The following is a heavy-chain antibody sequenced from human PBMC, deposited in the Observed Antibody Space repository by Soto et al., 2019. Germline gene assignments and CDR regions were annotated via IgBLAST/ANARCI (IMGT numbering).Heavy chain of an antibody. J-gene: IGHJ6*03. CDR2: IYSGGST. CDR3: ARGWSATFMDV. V-gene: IGHV3-66*01. Sequence: GGSLRLSCAASGFTVSSNYMSWVRQAPGKGLEWVSVIYSGGSTYYADSVKGRFTISRDNSKNTLYLQMNSLRAEDTAVYYCARGWSATFMDVWGKGTTVTVSS. D-gene: IGHD3-3*01. CDR1: GFTVSSNY.